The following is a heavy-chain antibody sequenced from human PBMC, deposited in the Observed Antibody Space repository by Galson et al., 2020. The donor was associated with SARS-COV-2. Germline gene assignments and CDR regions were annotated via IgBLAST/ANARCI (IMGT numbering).Heavy chain of an antibody. CDR3: ARARVVTGTADVFDI. Sequence: SETLSLTCTVSGVTITSADHYWSWIRQYPGKGLEWIGYIYYSGIPYYNPSLKSRLAMSIDTSTYQFSLNLRSVNAADTAVYYCARARVVTGTADVFDIWSQGTMVTVSS. CDR2: IYYSGIP. D-gene: IGHD1-1*01. J-gene: IGHJ3*02. V-gene: IGHV4-31*03. CDR1: GVTITSADHY.